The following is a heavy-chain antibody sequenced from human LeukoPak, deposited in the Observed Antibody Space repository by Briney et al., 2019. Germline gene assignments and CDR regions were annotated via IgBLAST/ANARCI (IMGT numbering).Heavy chain of an antibody. CDR3: AREDYRVFDY. CDR1: GFTFSSYS. D-gene: IGHD4-4*01. Sequence: GGSLRLSCAASGFTFSSYSMSWVRQAPGKGLEWVANIKQDGSEKYYVDSVKGRFTISRDNAKNSLYLQMNSLRAEDTAVYYCAREDYRVFDYWGQGTLVTFSS. CDR2: IKQDGSEK. J-gene: IGHJ4*02. V-gene: IGHV3-7*01.